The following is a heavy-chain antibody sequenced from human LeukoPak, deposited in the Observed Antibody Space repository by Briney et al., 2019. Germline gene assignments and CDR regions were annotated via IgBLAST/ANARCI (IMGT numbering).Heavy chain of an antibody. V-gene: IGHV5-51*01. CDR3: ARLSRHYGYRGPSSMDV. CDR1: GYIFTSYW. J-gene: IGHJ6*03. Sequence: GESLKISCKGSGYIFTSYWIGWVRQMPGKGLEWMGIIYPGDSDTGYSPSFQGQVTISADKSISTAYLQWSSLKASDTAMYYCARLSRHYGYRGPSSMDVWGKGTTVTISS. CDR2: IYPGDSDT. D-gene: IGHD3-10*01.